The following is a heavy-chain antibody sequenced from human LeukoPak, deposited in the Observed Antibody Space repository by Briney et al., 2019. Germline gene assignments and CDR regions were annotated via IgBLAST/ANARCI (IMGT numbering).Heavy chain of an antibody. Sequence: PGGSLRLSCAASGFTFSSYGMHWVRQAPGKGLEWVAVISYDGSNKYYAGSVKGRFTISRDNSKNTLYLQMNSLRAEDTAVYYCAKDGLDAFDIWGQGTMVTVSS. CDR3: AKDGLDAFDI. CDR2: ISYDGSNK. CDR1: GFTFSSYG. V-gene: IGHV3-30*18. J-gene: IGHJ3*02.